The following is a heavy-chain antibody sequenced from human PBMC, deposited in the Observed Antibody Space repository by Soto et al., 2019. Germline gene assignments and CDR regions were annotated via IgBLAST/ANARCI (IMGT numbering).Heavy chain of an antibody. D-gene: IGHD3-22*01. J-gene: IGHJ4*02. Sequence: QVKLVQSGAEVKKPGSSVKVSCKASGGTFSSYTISWVRQAPGQGLEWMGRIIPILGIATYAQKFQGRVTITADKSTSTAYMELSSLSSEDTSVYYCARGYDSSGSFCWGQGTLVTVSS. CDR2: IIPILGIA. CDR3: ARGYDSSGSFC. CDR1: GGTFSSYT. V-gene: IGHV1-69*02.